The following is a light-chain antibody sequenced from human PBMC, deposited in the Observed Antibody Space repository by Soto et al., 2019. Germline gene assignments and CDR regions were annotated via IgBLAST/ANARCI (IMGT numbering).Light chain of an antibody. CDR1: QSIINY. Sequence: DIQMTQSPSSLSASVGDRVTITCRASQSIINYLNWYQQKPGKAPNLLIYSASSLQSGVPSRFSGSGSGTDFTLTISSLQPADFATDVCQQTYSTPTFGQGTKVEIK. J-gene: IGKJ1*01. CDR3: QQTYSTPT. V-gene: IGKV1-39*01. CDR2: SAS.